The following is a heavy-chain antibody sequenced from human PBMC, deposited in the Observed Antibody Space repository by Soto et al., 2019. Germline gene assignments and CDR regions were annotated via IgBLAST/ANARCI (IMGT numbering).Heavy chain of an antibody. CDR3: ARDTYYYDSRGTFDY. V-gene: IGHV3-15*07. D-gene: IGHD3-22*01. CDR1: GFTFSNAW. CDR2: IKSKTDGGTT. J-gene: IGHJ4*02. Sequence: PGGSLRLSCAASGFTFSNAWMNWVRQAPGKGLEWVGRIKSKTDGGTTDYAAPVKGRFTISRDNAKNSLYLQMNSLRAEDTAVYYCARDTYYYDSRGTFDYWGQGTLVPVSS.